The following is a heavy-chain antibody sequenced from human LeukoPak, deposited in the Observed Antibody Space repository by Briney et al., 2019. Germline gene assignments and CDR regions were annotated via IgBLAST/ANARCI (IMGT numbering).Heavy chain of an antibody. CDR1: GYTFTSYG. V-gene: IGHV1-18*01. CDR3: ARQHYYGSGTYWFDP. J-gene: IGHJ5*02. D-gene: IGHD3-10*01. Sequence: GASVKVSCKASGYTFTSYGISWVRPAPGQGVEWMGWISAYNGNTNYAQKLQGRVTMTTDTSTSTAYMEVRSLRSDDTAVYYCARQHYYGSGTYWFDPWGQGTLVTVSS. CDR2: ISAYNGNT.